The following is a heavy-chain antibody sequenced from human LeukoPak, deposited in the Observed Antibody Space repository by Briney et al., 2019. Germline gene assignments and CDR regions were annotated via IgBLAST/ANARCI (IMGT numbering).Heavy chain of an antibody. D-gene: IGHD4-23*01. J-gene: IGHJ4*02. V-gene: IGHV1-18*04. Sequence: ASVKVSCKASGYTFTSYSINWVRRAPGQGLEWMGWISPSNGDTSYAPKVQDRVTMTADTSTRTVYMELRSLGSDDTAIYYCARDSGWELRHFFFDDWGQGTLVTVSS. CDR3: ARDSGWELRHFFFDD. CDR1: GYTFTSYS. CDR2: ISPSNGDT.